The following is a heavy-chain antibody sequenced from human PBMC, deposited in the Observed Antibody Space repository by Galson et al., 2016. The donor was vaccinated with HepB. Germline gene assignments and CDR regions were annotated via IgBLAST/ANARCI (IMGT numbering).Heavy chain of an antibody. D-gene: IGHD3-10*01. Sequence: SLRLSCAASGFTFGHYAMSWVRQAPGKGLEWVSAISGSGDRTYYADSVKGRFTISRDNSMNTLYLQMHSVSAKDTALYYCAKDIVGSGSYSKLYGMDVWGQGTTVTVSS. CDR3: AKDIVGSGSYSKLYGMDV. CDR2: ISGSGDRT. J-gene: IGHJ6*02. V-gene: IGHV3-23*01. CDR1: GFTFGHYA.